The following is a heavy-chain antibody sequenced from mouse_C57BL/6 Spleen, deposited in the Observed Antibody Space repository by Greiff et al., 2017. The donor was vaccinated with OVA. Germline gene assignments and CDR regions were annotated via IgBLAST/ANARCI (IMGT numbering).Heavy chain of an antibody. CDR1: GFTFSDYG. D-gene: IGHD1-1*01. Sequence: EVQGVESGGGLVKPGGSLKLSCAASGFTFSDYGMHWVRQAPEKGLEWVAYISSGSSTIYYADTVKGRFTISRDNAKNTLFLQMTSLRSEDTAMYYCARDYYGSSPRYWYFDVWGTGTTVTVSS. V-gene: IGHV5-17*01. CDR2: ISSGSSTI. CDR3: ARDYYGSSPRYWYFDV. J-gene: IGHJ1*03.